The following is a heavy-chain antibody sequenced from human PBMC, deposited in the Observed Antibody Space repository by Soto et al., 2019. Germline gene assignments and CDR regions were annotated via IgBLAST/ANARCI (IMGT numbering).Heavy chain of an antibody. Sequence: QLQLQESGPGLVKPSETLSLTCTVSGGSISSSSYYWGWIRQPPGKGLEWIGSIYYSGSTYYNPSLKSRVTISVDTSKNQFSLKLSSVTAADTAVYYCARQGAGKNGNEYSSSLFDYWGQGTLVTVSS. CDR2: IYYSGST. CDR3: ARQGAGKNGNEYSSSLFDY. D-gene: IGHD6-6*01. CDR1: GGSISSSSYY. J-gene: IGHJ4*02. V-gene: IGHV4-39*01.